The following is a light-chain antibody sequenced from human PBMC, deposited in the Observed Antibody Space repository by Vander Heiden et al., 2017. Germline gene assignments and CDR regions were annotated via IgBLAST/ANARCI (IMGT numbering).Light chain of an antibody. CDR1: SSDVGSYNS. CDR3: SSYADTAKVV. CDR2: DVT. V-gene: IGLV2-8*01. J-gene: IGLJ2*01. Sequence: QSALTQPPDASGSHGQSVTISCTGTSSDVGSYNSVSWYQQYPGKAPTLLIYDVTKRPSGVPDRFSGSKSGNTASLTVSGLQAEDEADYFCSSYADTAKVVFGGGTKLTVL.